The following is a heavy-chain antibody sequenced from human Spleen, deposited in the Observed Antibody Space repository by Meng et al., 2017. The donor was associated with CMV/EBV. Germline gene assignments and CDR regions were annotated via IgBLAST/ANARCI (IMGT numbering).Heavy chain of an antibody. CDR3: AKDLSVRGTY. CDR1: GFTFSSYA. Sequence: GESLKISCAASGFTFSSYAMSWVRQAPGKGLEWVSAISGSGGSTYYADSVKGRFTISRDNSKNTLYLQMNSLRAEDTAVYYCAKDLSVRGTYWGQGTLVTVSS. J-gene: IGHJ4*02. CDR2: ISGSGGST. D-gene: IGHD3-10*01. V-gene: IGHV3-23*01.